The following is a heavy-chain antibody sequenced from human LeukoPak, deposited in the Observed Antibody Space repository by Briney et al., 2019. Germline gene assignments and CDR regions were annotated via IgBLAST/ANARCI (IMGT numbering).Heavy chain of an antibody. D-gene: IGHD1-20*01. CDR1: GDSISSGSYY. V-gene: IGHV4-61*02. CDR2: IYTSGST. CDR3: ARTSQYNFPREFAY. J-gene: IGHJ4*02. Sequence: SQTLSLTCTVSGDSISSGSYYWSWIRQPAGKGLEWIGRIYTSGSTNYNPSLKSRVTISVDTSKNQFSLKLSSVTAADTAVYYCARTSQYNFPREFAYWGQGTLVTVSS.